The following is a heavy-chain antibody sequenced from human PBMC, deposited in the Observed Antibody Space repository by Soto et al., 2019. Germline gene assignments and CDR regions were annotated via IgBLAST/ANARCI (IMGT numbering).Heavy chain of an antibody. CDR1: GYTFTSYY. D-gene: IGHD1-1*01. CDR3: ARSSAVNEPFDP. V-gene: IGHV1-46*01. CDR2: INPSGGST. Sequence: ASVKVSCKASGYTFTSYYMHWARQAPGQGLEWMGIINPSGGSTSYAQKFQGRVTMTRDTSTSTVYMELSSLRSEDTAVYYCARSSAVNEPFDPWGQGTLVTVSS. J-gene: IGHJ5*02.